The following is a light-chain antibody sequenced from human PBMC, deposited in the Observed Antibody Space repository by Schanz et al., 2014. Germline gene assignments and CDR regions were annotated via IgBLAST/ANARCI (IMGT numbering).Light chain of an antibody. V-gene: IGLV2-14*03. CDR1: SSDVGGYNY. CDR2: DVS. J-gene: IGLJ2*01. Sequence: QSALTQPASVSGSPGQSITISCTGTSSDVGGYNYVSWYQHHPGKAPKLMIYDVSSRPSGVPDRFSGSKSGNTASLTVSGLQAEDEADYYCSSYRSSNTVVFGGGTKLTVL. CDR3: SSYRSSNTVV.